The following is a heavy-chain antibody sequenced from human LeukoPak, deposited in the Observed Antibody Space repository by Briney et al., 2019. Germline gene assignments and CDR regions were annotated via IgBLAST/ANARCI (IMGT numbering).Heavy chain of an antibody. CDR2: INHSGST. CDR1: GGSFSGFY. Sequence: SETLSLTCAVYGGSFSGFYWGWIRQPPGKGLEWIGEINHSGSTNYNPSLKSRVTISVDTSKNQFSLKLSSVTAADTAVYYCARGRAYGSGSYFSRFFYWGQGTLVTVSS. V-gene: IGHV4-34*01. D-gene: IGHD3-10*01. J-gene: IGHJ4*02. CDR3: ARGRAYGSGSYFSRFFY.